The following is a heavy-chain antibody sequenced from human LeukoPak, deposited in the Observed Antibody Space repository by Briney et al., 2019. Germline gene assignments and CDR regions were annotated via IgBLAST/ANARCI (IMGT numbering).Heavy chain of an antibody. Sequence: GGSLRLSCAASGFDLTNNWMRWVRQAPGQGLEWVGRINSKSDGGTTDYGAPVKAPFTILRDDSKNTLYLEMTSLKTEDTAVYYCTAEHYSSLWGQGTLVTVSS. CDR2: INSKSDGGTT. J-gene: IGHJ4*02. CDR3: TAEHYSSL. CDR1: GFDLTNNW. D-gene: IGHD6-13*01. V-gene: IGHV3-15*01.